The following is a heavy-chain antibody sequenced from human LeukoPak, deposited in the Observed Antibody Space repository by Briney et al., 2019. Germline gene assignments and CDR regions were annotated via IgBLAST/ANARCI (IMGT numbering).Heavy chain of an antibody. V-gene: IGHV4-39*07. Sequence: SETLSLTCTVSGGSISSSSYYWGWIRQPPGKGLEWIGSIYYSGSTYYNPSLKSRVTISVDTSKNQFSLKLSSVTAADTAVYYCARGRGYSSREYYFDYWGQGTLVTVSS. CDR3: ARGRGYSSREYYFDY. CDR2: IYYSGST. D-gene: IGHD5-18*01. CDR1: GGSISSSSYY. J-gene: IGHJ4*02.